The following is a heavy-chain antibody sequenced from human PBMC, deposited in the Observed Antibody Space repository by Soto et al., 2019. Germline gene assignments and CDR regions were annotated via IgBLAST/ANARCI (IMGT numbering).Heavy chain of an antibody. V-gene: IGHV3-23*01. Sequence: SGGSLRLSCAASGFTFSSYAMSWVRQAPGKGLEWVSAISGSGGSTYYGDSMKGRFTISRDNAKNSLYLEMNSLRAEDTAVYYCARESEDLTSNFDYWGQGTLVTV. J-gene: IGHJ4*02. CDR1: GFTFSSYA. CDR3: ARESEDLTSNFDY. CDR2: ISGSGGST.